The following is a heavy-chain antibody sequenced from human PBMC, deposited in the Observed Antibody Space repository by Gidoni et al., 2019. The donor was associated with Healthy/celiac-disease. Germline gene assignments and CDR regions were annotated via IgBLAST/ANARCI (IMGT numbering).Heavy chain of an antibody. V-gene: IGHV3-64D*06. D-gene: IGHD2-2*01. Sequence: EVQLVESGGGLVQPGGSLRLSCSASGFTFSSYAMHWVRQAPGKGLEYVSAISSNGGSTYYADSVKGRFTISRDNSKNTLYLQMSSLRAEDTAVYYCVKAGYCSSTSCYGGWFDPWGQGTLVTVSS. CDR1: GFTFSSYA. CDR3: VKAGYCSSTSCYGGWFDP. J-gene: IGHJ5*02. CDR2: ISSNGGST.